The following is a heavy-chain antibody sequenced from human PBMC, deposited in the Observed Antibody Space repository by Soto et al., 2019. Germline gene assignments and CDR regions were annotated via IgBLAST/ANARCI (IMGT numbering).Heavy chain of an antibody. Sequence: QITLKESGPTLVKPTQTLTLTCTFSGFSLTTSGVGVGWIRQPPGKALEWLAVIYWDDDKRYSPSLKSRLTITKDTSKNQVVLTMTNMDPVDTATYYCAHKPTAMVTGTFDFWGQGTLVSVSS. CDR3: AHKPTAMVTGTFDF. D-gene: IGHD5-18*01. J-gene: IGHJ4*02. V-gene: IGHV2-5*02. CDR1: GFSLTTSGVG. CDR2: IYWDDDK.